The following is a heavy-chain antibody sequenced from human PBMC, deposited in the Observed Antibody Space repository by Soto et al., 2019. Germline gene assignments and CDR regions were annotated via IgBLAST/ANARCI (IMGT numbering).Heavy chain of an antibody. J-gene: IGHJ4*02. CDR1: GGTFSSYA. CDR2: IIPIFGTA. D-gene: IGHD6-19*01. V-gene: IGHV1-69*06. CDR3: ARVHSSGWYWYFDY. Sequence: ASVKVSCKASGGTFSSYAISWVRQAPGQGLEWMGGIIPIFGTANYAQKFQGRVTITADKSTSTAYMELSSLRSEDTAVYYCARVHSSGWYWYFDYWGQGTLVTVSS.